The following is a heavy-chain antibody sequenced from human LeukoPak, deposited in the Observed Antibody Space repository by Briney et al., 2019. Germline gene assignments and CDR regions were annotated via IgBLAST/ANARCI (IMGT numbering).Heavy chain of an antibody. CDR1: GDSISRYY. J-gene: IGHJ4*02. D-gene: IGHD4-17*01. CDR3: ARSAPSVTSYYFDS. Sequence: SETLSLTCTVSGDSISRYYWSWIRQPAGKGLEWIGRFYTIGSTDYNPSLKSRVTMSLDTSKNQFSLTLNSVTAADTAVYYCARSAPSVTSYYFDSWGQGTLVTVSS. V-gene: IGHV4-4*07. CDR2: FYTIGST.